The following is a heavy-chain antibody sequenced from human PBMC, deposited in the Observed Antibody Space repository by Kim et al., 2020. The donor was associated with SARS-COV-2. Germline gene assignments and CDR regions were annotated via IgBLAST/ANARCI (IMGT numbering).Heavy chain of an antibody. CDR1: GFTVSSNY. Sequence: GGSLRLSCAASGFTVSSNYMSWVRQAPGKGLEWVSVIYSGGSTYYADSVKGRFTISRDNSKNTLYLQMNSLRAEDTAVYYCARDLNYYGMDVWGQGTTVTVSS. CDR2: IYSGGST. V-gene: IGHV3-53*01. J-gene: IGHJ6*02. CDR3: ARDLNYYGMDV.